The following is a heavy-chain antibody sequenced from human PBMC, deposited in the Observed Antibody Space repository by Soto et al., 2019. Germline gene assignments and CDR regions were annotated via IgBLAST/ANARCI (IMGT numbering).Heavy chain of an antibody. V-gene: IGHV1-69*01. Sequence: QVQLVQSGAEVKKPGSSVKVSCKASGGTFSSYAISWVRQAPGQGLECMGGIIPIFGTANYAQKFQGRVTITADESTSTAYMELSSLRSEDTAVYYCARAVSARETQYPDHFDYWGQGTLVTVSS. CDR1: GGTFSSYA. J-gene: IGHJ4*02. D-gene: IGHD6-6*01. CDR3: ARAVSARETQYPDHFDY. CDR2: IIPIFGTA.